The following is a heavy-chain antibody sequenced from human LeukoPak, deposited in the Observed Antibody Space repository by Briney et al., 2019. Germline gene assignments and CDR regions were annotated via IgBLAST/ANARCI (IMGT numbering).Heavy chain of an antibody. Sequence: SETLSLTCAVYGGSFSGYYWSWIRQPPGKGLEWIGEINHSGSTNYNPSLKSRVTISVDTSKNQFSLKLSSVTAADTAVYYCAARSWPFDYWGQGTPVTVSS. CDR1: GGSFSGYY. D-gene: IGHD3-10*01. J-gene: IGHJ4*02. CDR3: AARSWPFDY. CDR2: INHSGST. V-gene: IGHV4-34*01.